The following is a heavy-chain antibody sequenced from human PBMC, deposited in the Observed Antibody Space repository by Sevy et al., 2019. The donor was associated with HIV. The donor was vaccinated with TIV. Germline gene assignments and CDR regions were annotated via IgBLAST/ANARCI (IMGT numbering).Heavy chain of an antibody. J-gene: IGHJ4*02. D-gene: IGHD1-26*01. Sequence: GGSLRLSCAASGFIFSRYGMHWVRQAPGKGLEWVTIISYDGSSKYYADSVKGRFTISRDNSENILYLQMNSLRTDDTAVYYCVKGGVTWELLDYWGQGTLVTVSS. CDR2: ISYDGSSK. CDR3: VKGGVTWELLDY. V-gene: IGHV3-30*18. CDR1: GFIFSRYG.